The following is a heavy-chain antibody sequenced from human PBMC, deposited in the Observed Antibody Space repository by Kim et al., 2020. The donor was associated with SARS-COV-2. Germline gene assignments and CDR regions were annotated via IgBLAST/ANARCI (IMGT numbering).Heavy chain of an antibody. V-gene: IGHV4-59*13. D-gene: IGHD6-13*01. J-gene: IGHJ6*02. CDR2: IYYSGST. Sequence: SETLSLTCTVSGGSISSYYWSWIRQPPGKGLEWIGYIYYSGSTNYNPSLKSRVTISVDTSKNQFSLKLSSVTAADTAVYYCAREGYSRTPGYYGMDVWGQGTTVTVSS. CDR3: AREGYSRTPGYYGMDV. CDR1: GGSISSYY.